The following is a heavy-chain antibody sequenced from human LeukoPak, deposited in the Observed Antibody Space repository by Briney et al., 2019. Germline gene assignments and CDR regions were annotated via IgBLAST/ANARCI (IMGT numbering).Heavy chain of an antibody. V-gene: IGHV4-31*03. CDR3: ARTILPDGMDV. D-gene: IGHD2-21*01. Sequence: PSQTLSLTCTVSGGSISSGGYYWSWIRQHPGKGLEWIGYIYYSGSTNYNPSLKSRVTISVDKSKNQFSLKLSSVTAADTAVYYCARTILPDGMDVWGQGTTVTVSS. CDR1: GGSISSGGYY. CDR2: IYYSGST. J-gene: IGHJ6*02.